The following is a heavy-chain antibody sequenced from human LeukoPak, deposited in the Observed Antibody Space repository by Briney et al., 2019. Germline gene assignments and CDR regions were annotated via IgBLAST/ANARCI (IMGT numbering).Heavy chain of an antibody. D-gene: IGHD2-21*01. Sequence: ASVKVSFKASGYTFTGYYMHWVRQAPGQGLEWMGWVSGYNGNTNYAQKFEGRVAMTTDTSFSTAYMELRSLRSDDTAIYYCARGDWFDPWGQGTLVTVSS. J-gene: IGHJ5*02. CDR2: VSGYNGNT. CDR3: ARGDWFDP. V-gene: IGHV1-18*04. CDR1: GYTFTGYY.